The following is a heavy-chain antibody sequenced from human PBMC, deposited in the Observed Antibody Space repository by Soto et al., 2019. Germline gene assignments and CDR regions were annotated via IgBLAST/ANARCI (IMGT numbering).Heavy chain of an antibody. D-gene: IGHD1-7*01. Sequence: GVLRLSCAASGFTFSSYAMSWVRQAPGKGLEWVSAISGSGGSTYYADSVKGRFTISRDNSKNTLYLQMNSLRAEDTAVYYCAKEAWNYVDYHYGMDVWGQGTTVTVSS. J-gene: IGHJ6*02. V-gene: IGHV3-23*01. CDR2: ISGSGGST. CDR3: AKEAWNYVDYHYGMDV. CDR1: GFTFSSYA.